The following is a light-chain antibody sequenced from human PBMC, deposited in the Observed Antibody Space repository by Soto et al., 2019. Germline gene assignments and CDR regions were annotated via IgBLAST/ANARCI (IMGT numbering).Light chain of an antibody. Sequence: EIVLTQSPGTLSLSPGDRATLSCRASQSVTSYYLAWYQQKPGQAPRLLIYATSSRATGIPDRFSGSGSVTDFTLTISRLEPEAFAVYYCQQYGSSPPVFTFGPGTKVDIK. CDR3: QQYGSSPPVFT. J-gene: IGKJ3*01. CDR2: ATS. CDR1: QSVTSYY. V-gene: IGKV3-20*01.